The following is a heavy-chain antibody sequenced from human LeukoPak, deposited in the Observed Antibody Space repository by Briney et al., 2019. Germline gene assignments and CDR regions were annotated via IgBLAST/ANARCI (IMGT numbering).Heavy chain of an antibody. CDR1: GYTFTSYG. CDR2: ISAYNGNT. CDR3: ACDFVPDAFDI. J-gene: IGHJ3*02. V-gene: IGHV1-18*01. Sequence: ASVKVSCKASGYTFTSYGISWVRQAPGQGLEWMEWISAYNGNTNYAQKLQGRVTMTTDTSTGTAYMELRSLRSDDTAVYYCACDFVPDAFDIWGQGTMVTVSS.